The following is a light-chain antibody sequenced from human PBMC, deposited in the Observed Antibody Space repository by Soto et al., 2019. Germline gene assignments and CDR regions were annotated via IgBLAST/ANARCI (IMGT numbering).Light chain of an antibody. J-gene: IGLJ1*01. V-gene: IGLV2-14*03. Sequence: QSALTQPASVSGSPGQSITISCTGTSSDIGGYNFVSWYQHHPGKAPRLRILVVSDGPSGVSDRFSGSKSGNTASLTISGLQAEDEADYYCSSYISSSTPYVFGTGTKVTVL. CDR1: SSDIGGYNF. CDR3: SSYISSSTPYV. CDR2: VVS.